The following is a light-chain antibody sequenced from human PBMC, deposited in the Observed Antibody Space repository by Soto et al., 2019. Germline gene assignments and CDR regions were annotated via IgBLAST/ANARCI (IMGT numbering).Light chain of an antibody. J-gene: IGKJ4*01. CDR3: QQYYHWGLS. V-gene: IGKV3D-15*01. CDR1: QNVATN. CDR2: ASS. Sequence: VMTQSPANLSVSPGEGVTLFCRASQNVATNLAWYQLKPGQAPRLLIHASSTRAAGIPGTFSGSGSGTQFSLTIGSVQSEDSAVYYCQQYYHWGLSFGGGTKVDIK.